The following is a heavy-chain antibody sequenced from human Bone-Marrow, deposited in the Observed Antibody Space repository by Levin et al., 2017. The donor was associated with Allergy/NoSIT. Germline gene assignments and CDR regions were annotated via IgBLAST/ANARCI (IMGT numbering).Heavy chain of an antibody. CDR3: ARRPTYYYGMDA. J-gene: IGHJ6*02. CDR1: GASIRSSGYY. V-gene: IGHV4-31*03. Sequence: SQTLSLTCTVSGASIRSSGYYWNWLRQYPGKGLEWIGHISYSGSTYYNPSLKSRVSISADKSKSQFYVRLTSVTVADTAVYYCARRPTYYYGMDAWGQGTTVSVS. CDR2: ISYSGST.